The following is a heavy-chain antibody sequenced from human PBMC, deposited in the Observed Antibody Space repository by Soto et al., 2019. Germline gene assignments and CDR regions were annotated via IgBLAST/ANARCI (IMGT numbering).Heavy chain of an antibody. CDR2: IYYSGST. J-gene: IGHJ4*02. CDR3: ARESTVEDPFDY. CDR1: GGSISSYY. D-gene: IGHD4-17*01. Sequence: SETLSLTCTVSGGSISSYYWSWIRQPPGKGLEWIGYIYYSGSTNYNPSLESRVTISVDTSKNQFSLKLSSVTAADTAVYYCARESTVEDPFDYWGQGTLVTVSS. V-gene: IGHV4-59*01.